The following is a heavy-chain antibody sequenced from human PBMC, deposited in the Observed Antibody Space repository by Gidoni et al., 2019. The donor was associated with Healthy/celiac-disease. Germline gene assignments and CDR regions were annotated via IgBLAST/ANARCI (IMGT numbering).Heavy chain of an antibody. CDR3: ARSVNWIYAY. Sequence: QLQLQESGPGLVKPSATLSLTCTVSGGSNSSSSYYWGWIRQPPGQGLEWIGSIYYSGSPYYNPSLKSRVTISVDTSKNQFSLKLSSVTAADTAVYYCARSVNWIYAYWGQGTLVTVSS. CDR1: GGSNSSSSYY. V-gene: IGHV4-39*01. D-gene: IGHD1-7*01. J-gene: IGHJ4*02. CDR2: IYYSGSP.